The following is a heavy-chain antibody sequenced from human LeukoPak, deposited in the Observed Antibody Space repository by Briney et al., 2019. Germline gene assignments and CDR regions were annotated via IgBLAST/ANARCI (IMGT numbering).Heavy chain of an antibody. D-gene: IGHD2-2*02. CDR2: IYTSGST. J-gene: IGHJ3*02. V-gene: IGHV4-4*07. Sequence: PSETLSLTCTVSGGSISSYYWSWIRQPAGKGLEWIGRIYTSGSTNYNPSLKSRVTMSVDTSKNQFSLKLSSVTAADTAVYYCARGMVVVVPAAISEDDAFDIWGQGTMVTVSS. CDR3: ARGMVVVVPAAISEDDAFDI. CDR1: GGSISSYY.